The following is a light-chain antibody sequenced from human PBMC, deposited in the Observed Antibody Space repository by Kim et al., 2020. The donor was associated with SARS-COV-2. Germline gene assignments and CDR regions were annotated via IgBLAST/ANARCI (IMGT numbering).Light chain of an antibody. CDR2: RDS. CDR1: ALPKQY. CDR3: QSADSSETVV. Sequence: VSPGQTSRITCSVGALPKQYAYSYQQKPGQAPVLVIYRDSERPSGIPVRFSGSSSGTTGTLTISGVQAEDEGDYYCQSADSSETVVFGGGTQLTVL. V-gene: IGLV3-25*03. J-gene: IGLJ3*02.